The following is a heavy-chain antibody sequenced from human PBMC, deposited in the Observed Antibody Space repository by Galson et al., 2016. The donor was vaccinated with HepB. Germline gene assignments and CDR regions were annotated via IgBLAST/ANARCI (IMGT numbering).Heavy chain of an antibody. CDR3: ARDHGGYNSMDY. Sequence: SLRLSCAASGFTFSSYWMHWVRQAPGKGLVWVSRIRGNGGAPSYADSVRGRFTISRDNAKNTLYLQMNSLRVEDTAVYYCARDHGGYNSMDYWCQGTLVTVSS. CDR1: GFTFSSYW. V-gene: IGHV3-74*01. J-gene: IGHJ4*02. CDR2: IRGNGGAP. D-gene: IGHD5-24*01.